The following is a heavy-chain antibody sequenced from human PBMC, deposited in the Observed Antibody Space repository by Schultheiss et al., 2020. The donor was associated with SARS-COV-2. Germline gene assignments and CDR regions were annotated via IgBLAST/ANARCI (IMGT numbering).Heavy chain of an antibody. Sequence: GGSLRLSCTASGFIFSSYAMHWVRQAPGKGLEWVANIKQDGSEKYYVDSVKGRFTISRDNAKNSLYLQMNSLRAEYTAVYYCARGIKAAKYYFDYWGQGTLVTVSS. CDR1: GFIFSSYA. CDR2: IKQDGSEK. CDR3: ARGIKAAKYYFDY. D-gene: IGHD6-13*01. J-gene: IGHJ4*02. V-gene: IGHV3-7*05.